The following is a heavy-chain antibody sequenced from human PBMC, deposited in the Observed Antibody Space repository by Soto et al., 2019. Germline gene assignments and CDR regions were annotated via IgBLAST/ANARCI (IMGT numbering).Heavy chain of an antibody. Sequence: GGSLRLSCAASGFTFNNYGMHWVRQAPGKGLEWVAVIWNDGNGYYYANSVKGRFTISRDNSKNTLYLQMSSLRVEDTAVYYCARRHISPPTRGAASARGGMDLWGQGTTVTVSS. V-gene: IGHV3-33*01. CDR3: ARRHISPPTRGAASARGGMDL. CDR2: IWNDGNGY. D-gene: IGHD2-21*01. CDR1: GFTFNNYG. J-gene: IGHJ6*02.